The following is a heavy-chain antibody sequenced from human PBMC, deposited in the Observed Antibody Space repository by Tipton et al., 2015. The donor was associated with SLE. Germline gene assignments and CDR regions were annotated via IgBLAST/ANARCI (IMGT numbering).Heavy chain of an antibody. V-gene: IGHV4-31*03. D-gene: IGHD1-26*01. CDR2: TYYSGST. Sequence: LRLSCTVSGGSISSNVYFWSWIRQHPGKGLEWIGYTYYSGSTYYNPSLKSRATISMDTSKNQFSLKLSSVTAADTAVYYCAKDSGTYCFDFWGQGVLLSVSS. J-gene: IGHJ4*02. CDR1: GGSISSNVYF. CDR3: AKDSGTYCFDF.